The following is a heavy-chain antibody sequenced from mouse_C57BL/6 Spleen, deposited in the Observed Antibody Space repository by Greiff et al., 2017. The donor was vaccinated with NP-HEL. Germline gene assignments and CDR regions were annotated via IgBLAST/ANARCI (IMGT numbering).Heavy chain of an antibody. J-gene: IGHJ2*01. V-gene: IGHV1-82*01. CDR1: GYAFSSSW. D-gene: IGHD4-1*01. CDR3: ARGNWFDY. Sequence: VQLQQSGPELVKPGASVKISCKASGYAFSSSWMNWVKQRPAKGLEWIGRIYPGDGDTNYNGKFKGKATLTADKSSSTAYMQLSSLTSEDSAVYFCARGNWFDYWGQGTTLTVSS. CDR2: IYPGDGDT.